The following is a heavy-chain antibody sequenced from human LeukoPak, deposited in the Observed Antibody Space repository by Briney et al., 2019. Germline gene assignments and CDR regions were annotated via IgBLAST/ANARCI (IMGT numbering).Heavy chain of an antibody. CDR1: GFTFSSYS. CDR3: AKAHCSPTSCSRIDY. V-gene: IGHV3-23*01. J-gene: IGHJ4*02. D-gene: IGHD2-2*01. Sequence: GGSLRLSCAASGFTFSSYSMSWVPQAPGKGLEWVSLISGSGDTTNYADSVKGRFTISRDNSKNTVYLQMSGLRAEDTALYYCAKAHCSPTSCSRIDYWGQGTLVTVSS. CDR2: ISGSGDTT.